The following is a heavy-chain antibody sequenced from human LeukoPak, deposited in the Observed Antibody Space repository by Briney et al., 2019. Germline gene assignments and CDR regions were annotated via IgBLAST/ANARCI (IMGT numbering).Heavy chain of an antibody. Sequence: SQTLSLTCGISGDSVSSDSSAWNWIRQSPSRGLEWLGRTYYRSKWYNDYAVSVRGRISFNADTSKNQFSLQLNSMTDEDTAMYYCATGWALEYWGQGILVTVSS. D-gene: IGHD1-14*01. J-gene: IGHJ4*02. CDR2: TYYRSKWYN. CDR3: ATGWALEY. V-gene: IGHV6-1*01. CDR1: GDSVSSDSSA.